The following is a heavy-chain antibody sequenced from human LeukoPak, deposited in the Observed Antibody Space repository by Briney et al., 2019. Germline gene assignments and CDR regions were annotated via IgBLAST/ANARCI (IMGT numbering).Heavy chain of an antibody. V-gene: IGHV3-30*03. CDR2: ISYDGSNK. CDR3: ATEYNDSSGYHDAFDI. J-gene: IGHJ3*02. Sequence: AGGSLRLSCAASGFTFSSYGMHWVRQAPGKGLEWVAVISYDGSNKYYADSVKGRFTISRDNSKNTLDLQMNSLRAEDTAVYYCATEYNDSSGYHDAFDIWGQGTMVTVSS. CDR1: GFTFSSYG. D-gene: IGHD3-22*01.